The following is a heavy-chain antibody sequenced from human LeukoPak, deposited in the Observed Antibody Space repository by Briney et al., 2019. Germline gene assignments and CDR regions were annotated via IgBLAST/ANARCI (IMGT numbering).Heavy chain of an antibody. D-gene: IGHD6-13*01. CDR1: GFTFSSYW. CDR3: ARTAAGTSQHEYFQH. J-gene: IGHJ1*01. Sequence: GGSLRLSCAASGFTFSSYWMSWVRQAPGKGLEWVSYISSSSSTIYYADSVKGRFTISRDNAKNSLYLQMNSLRAEDTAVYYCARTAAGTSQHEYFQHWGQGTLVTVSS. V-gene: IGHV3-48*04. CDR2: ISSSSSTI.